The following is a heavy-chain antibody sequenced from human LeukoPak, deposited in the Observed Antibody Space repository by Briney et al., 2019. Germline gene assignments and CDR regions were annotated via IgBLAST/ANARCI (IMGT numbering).Heavy chain of an antibody. CDR3: AKDPTVSDYDRKYYYMDV. D-gene: IGHD5-12*01. J-gene: IGHJ6*03. CDR1: GFMFSTYG. CDR2: MQFDGSNK. V-gene: IGHV3-30*02. Sequence: PGGSLRLSCAASGFMFSTYGIHWVRQAPGKGLEWVAFMQFDGSNKFYADSVKGRFTISRDNSKNPVYLQMNSLRPEDTAVYYCAKDPTVSDYDRKYYYMDVWGKGTTVTVSS.